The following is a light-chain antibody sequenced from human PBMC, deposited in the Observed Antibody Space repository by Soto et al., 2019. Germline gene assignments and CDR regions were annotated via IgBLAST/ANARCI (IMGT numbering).Light chain of an antibody. CDR1: SSDVGSYNL. Sequence: QSALTQPASVSGSPGQSITISCSGTSSDVGSYNLVSWYQQFPGKAPKLIIYEGSKRPSGVSSRFSGSKSGNTASLTVSSLQAEHEADYYCCSYTDTTTSVVFGRGTKVTVL. J-gene: IGLJ3*02. CDR2: EGS. V-gene: IGLV2-23*01. CDR3: CSYTDTTTSVV.